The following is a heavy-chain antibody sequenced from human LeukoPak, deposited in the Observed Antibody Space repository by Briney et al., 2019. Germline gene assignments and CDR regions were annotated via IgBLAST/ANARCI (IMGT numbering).Heavy chain of an antibody. D-gene: IGHD4-17*01. CDR3: AKGGSTVRDAFDI. V-gene: IGHV3-53*05. CDR1: GFTVSSDY. CDR2: IYSDGST. J-gene: IGHJ3*02. Sequence: GGSLRLSCAASGFTVSSDYMNWVRQAPGKGLEWASVIYSDGSTYYADSVKGRFTISRDKSKNSLYLQMNSLRAEDVALYYCAKGGSTVRDAFDIWGQGTKVTVSS.